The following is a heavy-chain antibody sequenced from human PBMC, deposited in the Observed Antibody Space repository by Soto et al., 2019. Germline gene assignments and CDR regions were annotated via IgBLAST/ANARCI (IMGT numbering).Heavy chain of an antibody. D-gene: IGHD3-10*01. CDR2: ISGSGGST. CDR1: GFTFSSYT. V-gene: IGHV3-23*01. J-gene: IGHJ4*02. Sequence: GGSLRLSCAASGFTFSSYTMSWVRQAPGKGLEWVSAISGSGGSTYYADSVKGRFTISRDNSKNTLYLQMNSLRAEDTAVYYCAKGGLLWFGELSLPPDYWGQGTLVTVSS. CDR3: AKGGLLWFGELSLPPDY.